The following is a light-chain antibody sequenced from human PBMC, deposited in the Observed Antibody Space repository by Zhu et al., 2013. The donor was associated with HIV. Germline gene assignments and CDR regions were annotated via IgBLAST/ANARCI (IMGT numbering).Light chain of an antibody. J-gene: IGKJ2*04. Sequence: EIVMTQSPATLSVSPGERATLSCRASQSVSSDLAWYQQKPGQAPRLLMYGVSSRATGIPARFSGSGSGTDFTLTISSLEPEDFAVYYCQQRSNWRPMCSFGQGAKLEIK. CDR3: QQRSNWRPMCS. CDR2: GVS. CDR1: QSVSSD. V-gene: IGKV3-11*01.